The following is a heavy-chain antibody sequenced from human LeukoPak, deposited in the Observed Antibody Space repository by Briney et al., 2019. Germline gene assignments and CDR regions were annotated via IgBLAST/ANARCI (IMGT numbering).Heavy chain of an antibody. CDR2: IKSKTDGGTT. V-gene: IGHV3-15*01. CDR1: GFNFGSYS. CDR3: TTDNYYDSSGYYEDY. J-gene: IGHJ4*02. D-gene: IGHD3-22*01. Sequence: PGGSLRLSCAASGFNFGSYSMTWVRQAPGKGLEWVGRIKSKTDGGTTDYAAPVKGRFAISRDDSKNTLYLQMNSLKTEDTAVYYCTTDNYYDSSGYYEDYWGQGTLVTVSS.